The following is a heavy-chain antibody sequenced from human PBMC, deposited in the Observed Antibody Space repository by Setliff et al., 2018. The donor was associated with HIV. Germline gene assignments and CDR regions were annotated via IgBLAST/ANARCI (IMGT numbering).Heavy chain of an antibody. D-gene: IGHD6-19*01. CDR3: AREEKLSAVAGTMYYYYAMDV. Sequence: LSLTCTVSGGSIRSDSYYWTWIRQPAGEGLEWIGRIYSSGNTNYNPSLESRVTISVDTSKNQFSLKLSSVTAADTAVYYCAREEKLSAVAGTMYYYYAMDVWCQGTTVTVSS. CDR1: GGSIRSDSYY. V-gene: IGHV4-61*02. J-gene: IGHJ6*02. CDR2: IYSSGNT.